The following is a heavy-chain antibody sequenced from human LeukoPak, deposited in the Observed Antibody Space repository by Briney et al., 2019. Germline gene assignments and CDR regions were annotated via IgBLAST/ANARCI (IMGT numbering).Heavy chain of an antibody. Sequence: PGGSLRLSCVTSGFTFNNYAMSWVRQAPGKGPEWGSSIGVGGDPARYADSVRGRFTISRDNSKNTLYLQMNSLRAEDTAQYFCAKALTLPSYFAHWGQGTQVTVSS. CDR3: AKALTLPSYFAH. J-gene: IGHJ4*01. CDR2: IGVGGDPA. CDR1: GFTFNNYA. V-gene: IGHV3-23*01.